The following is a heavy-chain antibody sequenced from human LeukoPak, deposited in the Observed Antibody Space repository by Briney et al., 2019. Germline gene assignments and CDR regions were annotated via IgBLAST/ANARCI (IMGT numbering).Heavy chain of an antibody. CDR3: ARTTPRGEEDAFDI. J-gene: IGHJ3*02. D-gene: IGHD3-16*01. CDR2: INHSGST. CDR1: GGSFSGYY. V-gene: IGHV4-34*01. Sequence: PSETLSLTCAVYGGSFSGYYWSWIRQPPGKGLEWIGEINHSGSTNYNPSLKSRVTISVDTSKNQFSLKLSSVTAADTAVYYCARTTPRGEEDAFDIWGQGTMVTVSS.